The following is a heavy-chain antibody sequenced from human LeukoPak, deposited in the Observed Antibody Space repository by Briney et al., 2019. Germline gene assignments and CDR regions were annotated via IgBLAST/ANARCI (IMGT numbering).Heavy chain of an antibody. J-gene: IGHJ4*02. D-gene: IGHD4-17*01. Sequence: ASVKVSCKASGYSFLSYGIGWVRQAPGQGLEWMGWISVYNGNTNYAQKLQGRVTVTTDTSTSTAYMEMRSLRADDTAVYYCARDNGDYRLYFEYWGQGTLVTVSS. V-gene: IGHV1-18*01. CDR3: ARDNGDYRLYFEY. CDR1: GYSFLSYG. CDR2: ISVYNGNT.